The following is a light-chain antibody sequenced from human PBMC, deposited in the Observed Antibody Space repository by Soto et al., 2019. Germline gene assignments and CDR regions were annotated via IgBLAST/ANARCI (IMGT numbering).Light chain of an antibody. Sequence: QSALSRSVSGSPGQSVTLSCTGATTDIDSSEYVSWYQQHPGEAPRLLIYDVTKRPSGVPDRFSGSKSGNTASLTISGLQAEDEADYSCCSYAGRDTYVVFGGGTKLTVL. CDR3: CSYAGRDTYVV. J-gene: IGLJ2*01. CDR2: DVT. CDR1: TTDIDSSEY. V-gene: IGLV2-11*01.